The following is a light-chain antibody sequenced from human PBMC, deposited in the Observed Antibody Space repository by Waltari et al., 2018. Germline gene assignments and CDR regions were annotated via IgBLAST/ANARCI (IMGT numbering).Light chain of an antibody. CDR1: QSLLHSNGNTY. CDR3: VQTITFPWT. CDR2: GGS. Sequence: DHVMTQTPLSRSITPGEPAPLSCRSRQSLLHSNGNTYLHWYLQKPGQSPHLLIYGGSNRASGVPDRFSGSGSGTDFTLKISKVEAEDVGVYYCVQTITFPWTFGQGTKVEIK. V-gene: IGKV2-40*01. J-gene: IGKJ1*01.